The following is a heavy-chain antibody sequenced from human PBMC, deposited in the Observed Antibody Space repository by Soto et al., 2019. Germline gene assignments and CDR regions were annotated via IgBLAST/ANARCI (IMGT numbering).Heavy chain of an antibody. Sequence: QLQLQESGPGLVKPSETLSLTCIVSGGSISGTTYYWAWIRQPPGKGLEWIGSVDFDGSTYYNPSLKSRVTISVDTSMNHFSLRLTSVTAADTALYYCARGGISRIYQLPPFDPWGQGTLVTVSS. J-gene: IGHJ5*02. D-gene: IGHD2-2*01. CDR3: ARGGISRIYQLPPFDP. V-gene: IGHV4-39*02. CDR1: GGSISGTTYY. CDR2: VDFDGST.